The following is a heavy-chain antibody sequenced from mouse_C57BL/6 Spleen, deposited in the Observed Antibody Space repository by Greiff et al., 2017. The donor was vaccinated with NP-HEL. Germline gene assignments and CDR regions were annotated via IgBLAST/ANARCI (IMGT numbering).Heavy chain of an antibody. CDR1: GYTFTSYW. V-gene: IGHV1-53*01. CDR2: INPSNGGT. CDR3: ARSSDGYYPYWYFDV. Sequence: QVQLQQSGTELVKPGASVKLSCKASGYTFTSYWMHWVKQRPGQGLEWIGNINPSNGGTNYNEKFKSKATLTVDKSSSTAYMQLSSLTSEDSAVYYCARSSDGYYPYWYFDVWGTGTTVTVSS. D-gene: IGHD2-3*01. J-gene: IGHJ1*03.